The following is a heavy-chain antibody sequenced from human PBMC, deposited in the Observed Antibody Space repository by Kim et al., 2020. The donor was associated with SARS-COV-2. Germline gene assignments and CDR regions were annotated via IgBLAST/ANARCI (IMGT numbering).Heavy chain of an antibody. CDR3: ARELITMVRGANDAFDI. V-gene: IGHV3-30*01. D-gene: IGHD3-10*01. Sequence: KGRFTISRDNSKNTLYLQMNSLRAEDTAVHYCARELITMVRGANDAFDIWGQGTMVTVSS. J-gene: IGHJ3*02.